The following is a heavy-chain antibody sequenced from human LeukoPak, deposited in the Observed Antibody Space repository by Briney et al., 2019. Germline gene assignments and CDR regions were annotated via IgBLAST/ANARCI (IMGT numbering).Heavy chain of an antibody. D-gene: IGHD3-22*01. CDR2: IEQDGSEK. CDR3: ARDPNPDSSGYYS. V-gene: IGHV3-7*01. J-gene: IGHJ4*02. CDR1: GFTFSSYW. Sequence: GGSLRLSCAASGFTFSSYWMSWVRQAPGKGLEWVANIEQDGSEKYYVDSVKGRFTISRDNAKNSLYLQMNSLRAEDTAVYYCARDPNPDSSGYYSWGQGTLVTVSS.